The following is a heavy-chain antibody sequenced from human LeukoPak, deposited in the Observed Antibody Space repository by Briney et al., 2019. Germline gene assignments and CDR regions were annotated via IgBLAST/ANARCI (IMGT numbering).Heavy chain of an antibody. Sequence: GGSLRLSCAASGFTFSIHAMSWVRQAPGKGLEWVSTISDSGGSTYYADSVKGQFTISRDNSKNTVYLQMNSLRAEDTAVYYCAKDREGVRYFDWGQGTLVTVSS. J-gene: IGHJ4*02. CDR3: AKDREGVRYFD. V-gene: IGHV3-23*01. CDR2: ISDSGGST. D-gene: IGHD3-9*01. CDR1: GFTFSIHA.